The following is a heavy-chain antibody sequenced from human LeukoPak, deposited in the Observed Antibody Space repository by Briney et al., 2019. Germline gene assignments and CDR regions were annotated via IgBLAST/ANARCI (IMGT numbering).Heavy chain of an antibody. CDR1: GGSISGYL. CDR3: ARVMVVATTLAWLDP. D-gene: IGHD2-15*01. CDR2: IYTSGST. Sequence: SETLSLTCTVSGGSISGYLWNWIRQPAGKGLEWIGRIYTSGSTTYNPSLKSRVTMSVDTAKNQLSLKLSSVTAADTAVYYCARVMVVATTLAWLDPWGQGTLVTVSS. J-gene: IGHJ5*02. V-gene: IGHV4-4*07.